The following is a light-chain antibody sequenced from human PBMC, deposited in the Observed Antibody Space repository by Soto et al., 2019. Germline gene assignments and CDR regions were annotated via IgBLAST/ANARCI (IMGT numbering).Light chain of an antibody. V-gene: IGLV2-14*03. CDR1: SIDVGGYDH. CDR2: DVS. Sequence: QSALTQPASVSGSPGQSITISCTGTSIDVGGYDHVSWYQQHPGKAPKLIIYDVSIRPSGVSNRFSGSKSGNTASLDVSGLQAEYEADYYCSSYTSKDTLVFGGGTKLTVL. CDR3: SSYTSKDTLV. J-gene: IGLJ3*02.